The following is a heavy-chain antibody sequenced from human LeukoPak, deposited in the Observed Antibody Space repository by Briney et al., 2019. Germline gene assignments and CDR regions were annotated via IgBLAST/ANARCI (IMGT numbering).Heavy chain of an antibody. D-gene: IGHD2-15*01. J-gene: IGHJ4*02. CDR2: IHTSGST. Sequence: PLETLTLTCSVSGVSIRSYSWSWIRQPSGKGLEWIARIHTSGSTNYNPSLRSRVTMSVHTSKNQFSLKLSSVTAADTAVYYCAREEEGDYSDYFDYWGQGTLVTVSS. V-gene: IGHV4-4*07. CDR3: AREEEGDYSDYFDY. CDR1: GVSIRSYS.